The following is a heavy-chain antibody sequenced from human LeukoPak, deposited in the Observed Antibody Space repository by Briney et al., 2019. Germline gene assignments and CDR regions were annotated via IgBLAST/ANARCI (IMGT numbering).Heavy chain of an antibody. CDR2: IYYSGST. J-gene: IGHJ6*03. CDR1: GGSISSYY. D-gene: IGHD3-22*01. CDR3: ARARQGPIIHYYDSSGRRRYYYYMDV. V-gene: IGHV4-59*12. Sequence: SETLSLTCTVSGGSISSYYWSWIRQPPGKGLEWIGYIYYSGSTHYNPSLKSRVTISVDTSKKQFSLKLSSVTAADTAVYYCARARQGPIIHYYDSSGRRRYYYYMDVWGKGTTVTVSS.